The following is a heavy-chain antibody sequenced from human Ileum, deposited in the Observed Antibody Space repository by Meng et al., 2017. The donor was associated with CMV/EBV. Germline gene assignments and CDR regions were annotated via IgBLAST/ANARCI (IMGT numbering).Heavy chain of an antibody. V-gene: IGHV3-30*04. D-gene: IGHD2-8*01. CDR1: GFTFGSHA. J-gene: IGHJ4*02. CDR2: ISFDGSNK. CDR3: ARFDTNTAFDY. Sequence: CAASGFTFGSHAMHWLRQAPGKGLEWVAVISFDGSNKYYADSVKGRFTISRDNSKNTLYLQMNSLRAEDTAVYYCARFDTNTAFDYWGQGTLVTVSS.